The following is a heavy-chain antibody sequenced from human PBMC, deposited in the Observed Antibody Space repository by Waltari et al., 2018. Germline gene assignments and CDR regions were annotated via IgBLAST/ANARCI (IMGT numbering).Heavy chain of an antibody. CDR3: ASGYCSSTSCFNWFDP. CDR2: INHSGST. Sequence: QVQLQQWGAGLLMPSETLSLTCAVYGGSFSGYYWCWLRQPPGKGLEWIGEINHSGSTNYNPSLKSRVTISVDTSKNQFSLKLSSVTAADTAVYYCASGYCSSTSCFNWFDPWGQGTLVTVSS. CDR1: GGSFSGYY. J-gene: IGHJ5*02. D-gene: IGHD2-2*01. V-gene: IGHV4-34*01.